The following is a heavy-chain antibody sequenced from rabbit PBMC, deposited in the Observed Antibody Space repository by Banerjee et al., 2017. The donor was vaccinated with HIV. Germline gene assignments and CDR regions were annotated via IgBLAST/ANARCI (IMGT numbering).Heavy chain of an antibody. Sequence: QSVEESGGDLVKPGASLTLTCTASGFSFSSSYNMCWVRQAPGKGLEWIACINTGSWGSTYYASWAKGRFTISKTSSTMVTLQMTSLTAADTATYFCARDHNAGSSYYRGAFDPWGPGTLVTVS. V-gene: IGHV1S40*01. CDR2: INTGSWGST. CDR3: ARDHNAGSSYYRGAFDP. D-gene: IGHD8-1*01. J-gene: IGHJ2*01. CDR1: GFSFSSSYN.